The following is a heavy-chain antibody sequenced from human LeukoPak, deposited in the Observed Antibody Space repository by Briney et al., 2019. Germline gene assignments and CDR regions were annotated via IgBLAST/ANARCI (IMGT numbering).Heavy chain of an antibody. Sequence: ASVKVSCKASGGTFSSYAISWVRQAPGQGLEWMGGIIPIFGTANYAQKFQGRVTITADKSTSTAYMELSSLRSEDTAVYYCARAHSSGYYYGGNYYYMDVWGKGTTVTISS. CDR3: ARAHSSGYYYGGNYYYMDV. CDR2: IIPIFGTA. D-gene: IGHD3-22*01. J-gene: IGHJ6*03. CDR1: GGTFSSYA. V-gene: IGHV1-69*06.